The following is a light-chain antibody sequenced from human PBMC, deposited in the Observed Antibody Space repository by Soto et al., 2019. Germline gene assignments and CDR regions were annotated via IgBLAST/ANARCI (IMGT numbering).Light chain of an antibody. J-gene: IGKJ2*01. CDR3: QEYTDWSST. CDR1: QSVSSSY. Sequence: EIVLTQSPGTLSLSPGERATLSCRASQSVSSSYLAWYQQKPGQAPRLLIYGASSRATGIPDRFSGSGSGTDFTLTISRLEPEDFAVYYCQEYTDWSSTFGQGTKLDIK. CDR2: GAS. V-gene: IGKV3-20*01.